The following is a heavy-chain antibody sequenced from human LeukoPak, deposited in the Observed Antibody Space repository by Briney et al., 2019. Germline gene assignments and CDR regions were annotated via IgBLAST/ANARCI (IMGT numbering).Heavy chain of an antibody. D-gene: IGHD2-2*02. V-gene: IGHV3-48*02. CDR1: GFTFSSYS. CDR3: AKGRESAAIGQFDY. Sequence: GGSLRLSCAASGFTFSSYSMNWVRQAPGKGLEWVSYISSSSSTIYYADSVKGRFTISRDNAKNSLYLQMNSLRDEDTAVYYCAKGRESAAIGQFDYWGQGTLVTVSS. J-gene: IGHJ4*02. CDR2: ISSSSSTI.